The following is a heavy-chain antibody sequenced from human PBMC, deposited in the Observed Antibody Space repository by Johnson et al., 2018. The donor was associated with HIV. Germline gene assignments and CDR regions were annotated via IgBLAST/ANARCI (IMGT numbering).Heavy chain of an antibody. CDR3: AKDMGGYADAFDI. CDR2: ISWNSGII. V-gene: IGHV3-9*01. J-gene: IGHJ3*02. Sequence: VQLVESGGGLVQPGRSLRLTCAASGFIFDDYAMYWVRQAPGKGLEWVSGISWNSGIIGYADSVKGRFTISRDNAKNSLYLQMNRLRGEDTALYHCAKDMGGYADAFDIWGQGTMVTVSS. D-gene: IGHD5-12*01. CDR1: GFIFDDYA.